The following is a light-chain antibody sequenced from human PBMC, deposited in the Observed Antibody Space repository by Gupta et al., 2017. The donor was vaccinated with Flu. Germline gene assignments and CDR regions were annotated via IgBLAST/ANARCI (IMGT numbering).Light chain of an antibody. V-gene: IGKV1-12*01. Sequence: DIQMTQSPSSVSASVGDRVTITCRASQGIASWLAWYQQKPGKAPKLLIYAASRVKSGVPSRFSGSGSGTDFTLTISSRQPEDFATYYCQHANNFPVTFGQGTELEIK. CDR3: QHANNFPVT. J-gene: IGKJ2*01. CDR2: AAS. CDR1: QGIASW.